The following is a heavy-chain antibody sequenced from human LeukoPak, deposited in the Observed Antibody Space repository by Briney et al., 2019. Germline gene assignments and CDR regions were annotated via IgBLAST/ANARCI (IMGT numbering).Heavy chain of an antibody. CDR2: ISAYNGNT. Sequence: ASVKVSCKASGYTFTSYGISWVRQAPGQGLEWMRWISAYNGNTNYAQKLQGRVTMTTDTSTSTAYMELRSLRSDDTAVYYCARDRWGFGVRGYYDSSGYSDYWGQGTLVTVSS. D-gene: IGHD3-22*01. CDR1: GYTFTSYG. V-gene: IGHV1-18*01. J-gene: IGHJ4*02. CDR3: ARDRWGFGVRGYYDSSGYSDY.